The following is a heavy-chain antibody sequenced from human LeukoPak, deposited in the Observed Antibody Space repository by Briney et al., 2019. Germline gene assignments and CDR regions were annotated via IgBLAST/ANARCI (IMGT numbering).Heavy chain of an antibody. CDR1: GFTFSSYW. CDR3: ARGGGLDV. V-gene: IGHV3-7*03. CDR2: INHNGNVN. D-gene: IGHD3-16*01. J-gene: IGHJ6*02. Sequence: PWGSLRLSCAASGFTFSSYWMNWARQAPGKGQEWVASINHNGNVNYYVDSVKGRFTISRDNAKNSLYLQMSNLRAEDTAVYFCARGGGLDVWGQGATVTVSS.